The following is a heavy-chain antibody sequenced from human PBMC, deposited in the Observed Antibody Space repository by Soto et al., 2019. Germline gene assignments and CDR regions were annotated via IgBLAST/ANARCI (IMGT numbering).Heavy chain of an antibody. D-gene: IGHD2-2*01. V-gene: IGHV4-59*01. CDR3: ARNSASWFYGNYYFYGLDV. Sequence: SETXSLTCSFSNGSISGYYWSWIRQPPGQRLEWIGYIHYTGSANYSPSLKNRATLSVDTSKNSFSLEVHSVTAADTARYYCARNSASWFYGNYYFYGLDVWGRGATVTVSS. CDR2: IHYTGSA. CDR1: NGSISGYY. J-gene: IGHJ6*02.